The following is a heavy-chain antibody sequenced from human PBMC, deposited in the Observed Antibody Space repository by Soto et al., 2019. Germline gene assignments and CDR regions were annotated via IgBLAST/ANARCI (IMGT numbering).Heavy chain of an antibody. Sequence: QVQLQESGPGLVKPSQTLSLTCTVSGGSISSGDYYWSWIRQPPGKGLEWIGYIYYSGSTYYNPSLRSRVTISVDTSKNQCSLKLSSVTAADAAVYYCARAQGSGFLVSWCQGTLVTVSS. V-gene: IGHV4-30-4*01. CDR2: IYYSGST. CDR3: ARAQGSGFLVS. D-gene: IGHD3-10*01. CDR1: GGSISSGDYY. J-gene: IGHJ4*02.